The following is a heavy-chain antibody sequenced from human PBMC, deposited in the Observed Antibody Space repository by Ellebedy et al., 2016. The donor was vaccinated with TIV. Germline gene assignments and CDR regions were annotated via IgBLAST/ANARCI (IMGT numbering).Heavy chain of an antibody. J-gene: IGHJ2*01. D-gene: IGHD3/OR15-3a*01. V-gene: IGHV4-34*01. CDR2: INHSGST. Sequence: GSLRLSCAVYGGSFSGYYWSWIRQPPGKGLEWIGEINHSGSTNYNPSLKSRVTISVDTSKNQFSLKLRSVTAADTAVYYCARSLMIFSFDKCYFDLWGRGTLVTVSS. CDR3: ARSLMIFSFDKCYFDL. CDR1: GGSFSGYY.